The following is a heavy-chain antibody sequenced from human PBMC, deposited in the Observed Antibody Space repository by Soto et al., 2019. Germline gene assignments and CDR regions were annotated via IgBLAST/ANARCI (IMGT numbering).Heavy chain of an antibody. V-gene: IGHV3-15*01. CDR2: IKSKTDGGTT. Sequence: GGSLRLSCAASGFTFSNAWMSWVRQAPGKGLEWVGRIKSKTDGGTTDYAAPVKGRFTISRDDSKNTLYLQMNSLKTEDTAVYYCTTKDYDFWSGYLGPYYYYYYMDVWGKGTTVTVSS. J-gene: IGHJ6*03. D-gene: IGHD3-3*01. CDR1: GFTFSNAW. CDR3: TTKDYDFWSGYLGPYYYYYYMDV.